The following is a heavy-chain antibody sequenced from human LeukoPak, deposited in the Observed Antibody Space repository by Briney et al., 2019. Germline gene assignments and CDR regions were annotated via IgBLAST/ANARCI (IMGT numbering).Heavy chain of an antibody. D-gene: IGHD3-22*01. Sequence: GGSLRLSCAASGFTFSSYAMSWVRQAPGKGLECVSTTSGSGGSTYYADSVKGRFTISRDNSKNTLYLQMNSLRAEDTAVYYCAKATDSSGYYYLLYGMDVWGQGTTVTVSS. CDR3: AKATDSSGYYYLLYGMDV. V-gene: IGHV3-23*01. CDR2: TSGSGGST. CDR1: GFTFSSYA. J-gene: IGHJ6*02.